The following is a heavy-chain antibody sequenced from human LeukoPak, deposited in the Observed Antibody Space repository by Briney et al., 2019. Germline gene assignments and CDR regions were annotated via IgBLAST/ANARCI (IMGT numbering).Heavy chain of an antibody. CDR1: GGSFSDYL. CDR2: INHSGST. V-gene: IGHV4-34*01. Sequence: SETLSLTCAVYGGSFSDYLWNWIRQPPGKGLEWIGEINHSGSTNYDPSLKTRVTISVETSKNQFSLNLSSVTAADTAVYSCARGEDDYVWGSYRPNFDYWGQGTLVTVSS. CDR3: ARGEDDYVWGSYRPNFDY. D-gene: IGHD3-16*02. J-gene: IGHJ4*02.